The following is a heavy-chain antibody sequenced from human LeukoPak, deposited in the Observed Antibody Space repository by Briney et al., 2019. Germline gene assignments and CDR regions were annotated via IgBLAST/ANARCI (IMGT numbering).Heavy chain of an antibody. D-gene: IGHD1-26*01. CDR3: ARAVDPRAPVDP. V-gene: IGHV4-61*01. J-gene: IGHJ5*02. CDR1: GGSVSSGSYY. Sequence: SETLSLTCTVSGGSVSSGSYYWSWIRQPPGKGLEWIGYIYYSGSTNYNPSLKSRVTISVDTSKNQFSLKLSSVTAADTAVYYCARAVDPRAPVDPWGQGTLVTVSS. CDR2: IYYSGST.